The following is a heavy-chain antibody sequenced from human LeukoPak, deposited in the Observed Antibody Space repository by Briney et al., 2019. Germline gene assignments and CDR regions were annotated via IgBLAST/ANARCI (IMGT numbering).Heavy chain of an antibody. CDR2: IYYSGST. J-gene: IGHJ5*02. CDR3: ARDSDGSGSYFDP. V-gene: IGHV4-59*11. CDR1: GGSTSSHY. D-gene: IGHD1-26*01. Sequence: SETLSLTCTVSGGSTSSHYWSWIRQPPGKGLEWIGYIYYSGSTNYNPSLKSRVTISVDTSKNQFSLKLSSVTAADTAVYYCARDSDGSGSYFDPWGQGTLVTVSS.